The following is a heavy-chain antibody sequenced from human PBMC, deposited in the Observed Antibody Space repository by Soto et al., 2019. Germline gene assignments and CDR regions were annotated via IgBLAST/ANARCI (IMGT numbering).Heavy chain of an antibody. V-gene: IGHV3-9*01. J-gene: IGHJ6*03. CDR1: GFTFDDYA. D-gene: IGHD2-15*01. CDR2: ISWNSGSI. CDR3: AKDIGAASYYYMDV. Sequence: VQLVESGGGLVQPGRSLRLSCAASGFTFDDYAMHWVRQAPGKGLEWVSGISWNSGSIGYADSVKGRFTISRDNAKNSLYLQMNSLRAEDTALYYCAKDIGAASYYYMDVWGKGTTVTVSS.